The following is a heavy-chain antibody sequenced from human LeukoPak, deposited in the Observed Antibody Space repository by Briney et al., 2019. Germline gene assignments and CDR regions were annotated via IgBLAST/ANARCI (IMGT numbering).Heavy chain of an antibody. V-gene: IGHV3-33*01. CDR1: GFTFSSYG. CDR3: ARGGHNWNHVGAFDI. D-gene: IGHD1-14*01. J-gene: IGHJ3*02. Sequence: GRSLRLSCAASGFTFSSYGMHWVRQAPGKGLEWVAIIWYDGTNKYYADSVKGRFTVSRDNSKNTLYLQMNSLRAEDTAVYYCARGGHNWNHVGAFDIWGQGTMVTVSS. CDR2: IWYDGTNK.